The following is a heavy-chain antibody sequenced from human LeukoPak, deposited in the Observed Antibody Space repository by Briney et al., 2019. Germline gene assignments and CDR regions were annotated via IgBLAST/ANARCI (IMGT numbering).Heavy chain of an antibody. CDR2: IYYSGST. CDR1: GGSISSSSYY. CDR3: ARVGILSSYYDQTQYYFDY. V-gene: IGHV4-39*07. D-gene: IGHD3-22*01. Sequence: SETLSLTCTVSGGSISSSSYYWGWIRQPPGKGLEWIGSIYYSGSTYYNPSLKSRVTISVDTSKNQFSLKLSSVTAADTAVYYCARVGILSSYYDQTQYYFDYWGQGTLVTVSS. J-gene: IGHJ4*02.